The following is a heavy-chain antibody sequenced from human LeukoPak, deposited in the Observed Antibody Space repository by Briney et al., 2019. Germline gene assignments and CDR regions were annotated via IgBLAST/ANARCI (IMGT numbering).Heavy chain of an antibody. V-gene: IGHV3-74*01. CDR2: ISSDGSST. CDR1: GFTFSRYW. J-gene: IGHJ5*02. Sequence: GGSLTLSCAASGFTFSRYWIHWVRQAPGKGPGWVSVISSDGSSTSYADSVKGRFTISRDNVKNTLYLQMNSLRVEDTAVYYCTGASFDASGMGFDPWGQGALVTVSS. D-gene: IGHD3-10*01. CDR3: TGASFDASGMGFDP.